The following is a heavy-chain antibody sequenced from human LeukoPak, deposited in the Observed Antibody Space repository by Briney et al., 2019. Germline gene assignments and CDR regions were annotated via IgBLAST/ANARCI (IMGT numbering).Heavy chain of an antibody. CDR1: GYTFTSYG. D-gene: IGHD3-22*01. CDR3: ARVGPYDSSGYYGY. Sequence: GASVKVSCKASGYTFTSYGISWVRQAPGQGLEWMGWISAHNGNTNYAQKLQGRVTMTTDTSTSTAYMELRSLRSDDTAVYYCARVGPYDSSGYYGYWGQGTLVTVSS. V-gene: IGHV1-18*01. J-gene: IGHJ4*02. CDR2: ISAHNGNT.